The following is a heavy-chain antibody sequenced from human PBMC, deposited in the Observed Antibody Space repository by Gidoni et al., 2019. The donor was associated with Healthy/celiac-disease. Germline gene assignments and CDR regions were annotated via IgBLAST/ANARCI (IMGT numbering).Heavy chain of an antibody. Sequence: EVQLVQSGAEVKKPGESLKLSCKGSGYSFTSYWIGWVRQMPGKGLEWMGIIYPGDSDTRYSPSFQGQVTISADKSISTAYLQWSSLKASDTAMYYCARVACSSTSCTLGYYYYYYGMDVWGQGTTVTVSS. V-gene: IGHV5-51*03. CDR3: ARVACSSTSCTLGYYYYYYGMDV. CDR2: IYPGDSDT. CDR1: GYSFTSYW. D-gene: IGHD2-2*01. J-gene: IGHJ6*02.